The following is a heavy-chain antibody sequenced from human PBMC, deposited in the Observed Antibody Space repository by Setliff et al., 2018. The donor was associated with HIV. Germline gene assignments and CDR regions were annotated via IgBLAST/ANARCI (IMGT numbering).Heavy chain of an antibody. CDR1: GGSISSYY. CDR3: ARSFTYNFWSGLAGDAFDI. V-gene: IGHV4-4*07. J-gene: IGHJ3*02. CDR2: IYTSGST. D-gene: IGHD3-3*01. Sequence: PSETLSLTCTVSGGSISSYYWSWIRQPAGKGLKWIGRIYTSGSTNYNPSLKSRVTMSVDTSKNQFSLKLSSVTAADTAVYYCARSFTYNFWSGLAGDAFDIWGQGTMVTVSS.